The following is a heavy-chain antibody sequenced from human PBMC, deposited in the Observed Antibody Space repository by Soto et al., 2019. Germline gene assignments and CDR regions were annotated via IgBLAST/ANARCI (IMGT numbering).Heavy chain of an antibody. CDR2: ISGSGGST. J-gene: IGHJ4*02. CDR3: AKKFLGSSWYFLSDEYFDY. D-gene: IGHD6-13*01. Sequence: EVQLLESGGGLVQPGGSLRLSCAASGFTFSSYAMSWVRQAPGKGLEWVSAISGSGGSTYYADSVKGRFTISRDNYKNTLYLQMNSLRAEDTAVYYCAKKFLGSSWYFLSDEYFDYWGQGTLVTVSS. V-gene: IGHV3-23*01. CDR1: GFTFSSYA.